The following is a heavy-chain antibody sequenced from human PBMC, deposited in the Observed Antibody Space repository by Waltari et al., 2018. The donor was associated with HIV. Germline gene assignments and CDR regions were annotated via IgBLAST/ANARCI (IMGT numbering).Heavy chain of an antibody. D-gene: IGHD3-3*01. CDR1: GYTFTGYY. CDR3: ARDPIEGRGLRSTPSL. CDR2: INPNSGGT. J-gene: IGHJ4*02. Sequence: QVQLVQSGAEVKKPGASVKVSCKASGYTFTGYYMHWVRQAPGQGLEWMGRINPNSGGTNYAQKFQGRVTMTRDTSISTAYMELSRLRSDDTAVYYCARDPIEGRGLRSTPSLWGQGTLVTVSS. V-gene: IGHV1-2*06.